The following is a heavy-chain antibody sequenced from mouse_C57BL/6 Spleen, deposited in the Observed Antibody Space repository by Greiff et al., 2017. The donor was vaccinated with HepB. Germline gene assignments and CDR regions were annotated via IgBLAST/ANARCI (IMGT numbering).Heavy chain of an antibody. Sequence: EVQWVESGGGLVKPGGSLKLSCAASGFTFSSYAMSWVRQTPEKRLEWVATISDGGSYTYYPDNVKGRFTISRDNAKNNLYLQMSQLKAEDTAMYYCARDSIYYGSYEYYAMDYWGQGTSVTVSS. CDR1: GFTFSSYA. CDR2: ISDGGSYT. J-gene: IGHJ4*01. V-gene: IGHV5-4*01. CDR3: ARDSIYYGSYEYYAMDY. D-gene: IGHD2-1*01.